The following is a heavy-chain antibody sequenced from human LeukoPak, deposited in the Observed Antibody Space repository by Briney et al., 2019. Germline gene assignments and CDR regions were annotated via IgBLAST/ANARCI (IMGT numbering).Heavy chain of an antibody. V-gene: IGHV3-21*04. J-gene: IGHJ4*02. CDR2: ISSSSSYI. Sequence: GGSLRLSCAASGFTFSGYSMNWVRQAPGKGLEWVSSISSSSSYIYYADSVKGRFTISRDNAKNSLYLQMNSLRVEDTAVYYCAKGREPYGDSRFDYWGQGTLVTVSS. CDR1: GFTFSGYS. CDR3: AKGREPYGDSRFDY. D-gene: IGHD4-17*01.